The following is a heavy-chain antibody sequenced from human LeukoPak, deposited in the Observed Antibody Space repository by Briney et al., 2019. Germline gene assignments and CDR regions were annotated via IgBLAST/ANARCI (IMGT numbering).Heavy chain of an antibody. CDR1: GFTFSSYS. D-gene: IGHD4-17*01. CDR3: ARDYGEIDAFDI. J-gene: IGHJ3*02. CDR2: ISSSSSYI. Sequence: PGGSLRLPCAASGFTFSSYSMNWVRQAPGKGLEWVSSISSSSSYIYYADSVKGRFTISRDNAKNSQYLQMNSLRAEDTAVYYCARDYGEIDAFDIWGQGTMVTVSS. V-gene: IGHV3-21*01.